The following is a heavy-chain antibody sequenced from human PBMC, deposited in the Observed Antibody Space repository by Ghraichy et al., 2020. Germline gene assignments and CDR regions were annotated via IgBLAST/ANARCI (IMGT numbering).Heavy chain of an antibody. V-gene: IGHV3-23*01. Sequence: GESMNISCAASGFTFSSYAMSWVRQAPGKGLEWVSAISGSGGSTYYADSVKGRFTISRDNSKNTLYLQMNSLRAEDTAVYYCAKVDDILTGYYPFDYWGQGTLVTVSS. CDR3: AKVDDILTGYYPFDY. CDR2: ISGSGGST. D-gene: IGHD3-9*01. J-gene: IGHJ4*02. CDR1: GFTFSSYA.